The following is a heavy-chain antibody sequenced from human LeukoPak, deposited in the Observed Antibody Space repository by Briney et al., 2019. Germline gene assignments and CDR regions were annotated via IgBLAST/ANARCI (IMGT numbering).Heavy chain of an antibody. J-gene: IGHJ4*02. Sequence: KPGGSLRLSCAASGFPFSRYSMNWVRQAPGKGLEWVSSISSSSNYIYYADSVKGRFTISRDNAKNSLYLQMNSLTAEDTAVYYCARDRSVAGTVDYWGQGTLVTVSS. V-gene: IGHV3-21*01. D-gene: IGHD6-19*01. CDR2: ISSSSNYI. CDR3: ARDRSVAGTVDY. CDR1: GFPFSRYS.